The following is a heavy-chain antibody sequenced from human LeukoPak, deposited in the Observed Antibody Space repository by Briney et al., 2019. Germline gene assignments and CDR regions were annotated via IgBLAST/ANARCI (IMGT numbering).Heavy chain of an antibody. Sequence: SETLSLTCTVSGGSISSYYWSWIRQPAGKGLEGIGRIFTGGSTDYNPPLKSRVTMSVDASKNQFSLKLSSVTAADTAVYYCASTLVRGVIAPFDYWGQGTLVIVSS. CDR1: GGSISSYY. CDR3: ASTLVRGVIAPFDY. CDR2: IFTGGST. J-gene: IGHJ4*02. V-gene: IGHV4-4*07. D-gene: IGHD3-10*01.